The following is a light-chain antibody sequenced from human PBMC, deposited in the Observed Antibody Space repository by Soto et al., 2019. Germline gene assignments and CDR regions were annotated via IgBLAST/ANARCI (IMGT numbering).Light chain of an antibody. V-gene: IGKV3-20*01. J-gene: IGKJ1*01. CDR2: GAS. Sequence: EIVLTQSPGTLSLSPGERATLSCRASQRVSSSFLAWYQQKPGQAPRLLIYGASSRATGIPDRFSGSGSGTDFTLTIRRLEPEDFAVYYCQQYGTSPWTFGQGTKVEIK. CDR1: QRVSSSF. CDR3: QQYGTSPWT.